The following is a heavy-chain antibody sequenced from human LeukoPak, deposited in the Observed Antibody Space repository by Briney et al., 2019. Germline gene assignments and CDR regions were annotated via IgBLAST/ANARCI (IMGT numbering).Heavy chain of an antibody. CDR1: GGSFSGYH. D-gene: IGHD3-9*01. CDR2: FYYGGST. V-gene: IGHV4-34*01. CDR3: AREVEGHYDILTGYYNYYYYMDV. Sequence: SETLSLTCAVYGGSFSGYHWSWIRQPPGKGLEWIGSFYYGGSTYYNPSLKSRLTISADTSKNQFSLKLSSVTAADTAVYYCAREVEGHYDILTGYYNYYYYMDVWGKGTTATVSS. J-gene: IGHJ6*03.